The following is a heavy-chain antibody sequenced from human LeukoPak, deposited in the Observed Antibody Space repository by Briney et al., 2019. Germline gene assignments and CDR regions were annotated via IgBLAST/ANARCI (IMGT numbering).Heavy chain of an antibody. CDR2: IIPILGIA. D-gene: IGHD2-2*01. CDR1: GGTFSSYT. J-gene: IGHJ4*02. Sequence: SVKVSCKASGGTFSSYTTSWVRQAPGQGLEWMGRIIPILGIANYAQKFQGRVTITADKSTTTAYMELSSLRSEDTAVYYCASSADIVVVPAAKQWGQGTLVTVSS. V-gene: IGHV1-69*02. CDR3: ASSADIVVVPAAKQ.